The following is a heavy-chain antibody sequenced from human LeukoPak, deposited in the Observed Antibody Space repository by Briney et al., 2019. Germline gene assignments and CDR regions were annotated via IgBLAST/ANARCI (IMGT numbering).Heavy chain of an antibody. D-gene: IGHD4-17*01. CDR3: ARVDTVPSSDAFEI. V-gene: IGHV7-4-1*02. J-gene: IGHJ3*02. CDR1: GYTFTNYA. CDR2: INTNTGNP. Sequence: ASVKVSCKASGYTFTNYAMNWVRQAPGQGLQWMGWINTNTGNPTYAQDFTGRFVFSLDTSVSTAYLQISSLKAEDTAVYFCARVDTVPSSDAFEIWGQGTRVTVSS.